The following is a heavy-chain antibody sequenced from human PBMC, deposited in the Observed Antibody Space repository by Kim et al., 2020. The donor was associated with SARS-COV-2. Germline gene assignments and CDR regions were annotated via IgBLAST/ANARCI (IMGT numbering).Heavy chain of an antibody. CDR1: GFTFSSYW. J-gene: IGHJ6*02. D-gene: IGHD2-15*01. CDR2: IKQDGSEK. V-gene: IGHV3-7*03. CDR3: ARDRMGYCSGGSCYDAYYYYDGMDV. Sequence: GGSLRLSCAASGFTFSSYWMSWVRQAPGKGLEWVANIKQDGSEKYYVDSVKGRFTISRDNAKNSLYLQMNSLRAEDTAVYYCARDRMGYCSGGSCYDAYYYYDGMDVWGQGTTVTVSS.